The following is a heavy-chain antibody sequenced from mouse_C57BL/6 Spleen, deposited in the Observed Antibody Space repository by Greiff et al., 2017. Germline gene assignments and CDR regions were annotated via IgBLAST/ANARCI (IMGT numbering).Heavy chain of an antibody. J-gene: IGHJ2*01. CDR2: IDPSDSYT. V-gene: IGHV1-50*01. CDR1: GYTFTSYW. Sequence: QVQLQQPGAELVKPGASVKLSCKASGYTFTSYWMQWVKQRPGQGLEWIGEIDPSDSYTNYNQKFKGKATLTVDTSSSTAYMQLSSLTSADSAVYYCARRGITTVVVDYWGQGTTLTVSS. D-gene: IGHD1-1*01. CDR3: ARRGITTVVVDY.